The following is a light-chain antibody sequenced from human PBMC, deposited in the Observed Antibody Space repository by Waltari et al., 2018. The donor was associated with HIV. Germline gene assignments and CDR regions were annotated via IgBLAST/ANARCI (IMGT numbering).Light chain of an antibody. CDR2: RNN. V-gene: IGLV1-47*01. J-gene: IGLJ1*01. CDR3: AAWDDSLSGYV. Sequence: QSVLTQPPSASGTPGQRVTISCSGTSSNIVSQNVYWYQQLPGTAPKLLIYRNNQRPSGVPDRFSGSKSGTSASLSISGLRSEDEADYYCAAWDDSLSGYVFGTGTKVTVL. CDR1: SSNIVSQN.